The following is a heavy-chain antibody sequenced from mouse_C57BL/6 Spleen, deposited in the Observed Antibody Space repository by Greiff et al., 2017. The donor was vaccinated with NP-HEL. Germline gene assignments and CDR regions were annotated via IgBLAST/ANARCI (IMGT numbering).Heavy chain of an antibody. D-gene: IGHD4-1*01. CDR2: IDPETGGT. V-gene: IGHV1-15*01. CDR1: GYTFTDYE. J-gene: IGHJ2*01. CDR3: TRSRGANWDVDY. Sequence: VKVVESGAELVRPGASVTLSCKASGYTFTDYEMHWVKQTPVHGLEWIGAIDPETGGTAYNQKFKGKAILTADKSSSTAYMELRSLTSEDSAVYYCTRSRGANWDVDYWGQGTTLTVSS.